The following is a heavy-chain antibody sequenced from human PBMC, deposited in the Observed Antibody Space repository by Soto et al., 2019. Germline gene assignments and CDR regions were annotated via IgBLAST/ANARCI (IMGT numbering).Heavy chain of an antibody. Sequence: QVQLQESGPGLVKPSETLSLTCTVSGGSISSYFWSWIRQPPGKGLEWIGYNYYSGSTNYNPSLKSRVTISVDTSKNQFSLKLSSVTAADTAVYYCARGVRYFDYWGQGTLVTVSS. J-gene: IGHJ4*02. CDR1: GGSISSYF. CDR3: ARGVRYFDY. V-gene: IGHV4-59*01. CDR2: NYYSGST. D-gene: IGHD3-10*01.